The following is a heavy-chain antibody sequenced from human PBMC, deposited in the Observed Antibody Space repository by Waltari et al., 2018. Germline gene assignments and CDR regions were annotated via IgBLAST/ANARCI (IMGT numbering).Heavy chain of an antibody. V-gene: IGHV3-21*01. CDR3: ARERVDYGDYAGFFYYYYGMDV. CDR2: ISSSSSYI. D-gene: IGHD4-17*01. Sequence: EVQLVESGGGLVKPGGSLRLSCAASGFTFSSYSMNWVRPAPGKGLEWVSSISSSSSYIYYADSVKGRFTISRDNAKNSLYLQMNSLRAEDTAVYYCARERVDYGDYAGFFYYYYGMDVWGQGTTVTVSS. CDR1: GFTFSSYS. J-gene: IGHJ6*02.